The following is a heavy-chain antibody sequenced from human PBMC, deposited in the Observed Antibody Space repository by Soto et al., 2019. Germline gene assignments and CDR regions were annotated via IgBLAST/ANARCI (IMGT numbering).Heavy chain of an antibody. J-gene: IGHJ4*01. D-gene: IGHD2-15*01. CDR2: IDGSGGDI. V-gene: IGHV3-23*01. CDR1: GFTFSSYA. CDR3: AKVVVAAAYVATSPFDL. Sequence: EVQLLESGGDLVQPGGSLTLSCAASGFTFSSYAMGWVRQAPGTGREWVSVIDGSGGDISLADSVKGRLTISRDKSQTTLFLHMIRLRAQDTGTYYCAKVVVAAAYVATSPFDLWGHGTLVTVSS.